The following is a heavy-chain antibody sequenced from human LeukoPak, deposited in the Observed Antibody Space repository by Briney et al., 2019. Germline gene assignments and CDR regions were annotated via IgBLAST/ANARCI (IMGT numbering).Heavy chain of an antibody. Sequence: GGSLRLSCAASGFSITDHYMDWVRQAPGKGLEWVGRTRNKPNGYTTDYGTSVKGRFIVSRDDSENSLYLQMNGLKTEDTAVYYCVRVRHGGHFDYWGQGTLVTVSS. CDR1: GFSITDHY. V-gene: IGHV3-72*01. D-gene: IGHD4-23*01. CDR2: TRNKPNGYTT. J-gene: IGHJ4*02. CDR3: VRVRHGGHFDY.